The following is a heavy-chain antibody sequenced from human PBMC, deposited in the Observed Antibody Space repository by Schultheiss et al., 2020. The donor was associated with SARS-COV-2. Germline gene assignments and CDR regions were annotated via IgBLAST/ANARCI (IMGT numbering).Heavy chain of an antibody. CDR2: ISYDGSNK. J-gene: IGHJ4*02. V-gene: IGHV3-30*03. CDR1: GFTFSSYG. D-gene: IGHD6-19*01. CDR3: AGWNSSGSD. Sequence: GESLKISCAASGFTFSSYGMHWVRQAPGKGLEWVAVISYDGSNKYYADSVKGRFTISRDNAKNSLYLQMNSLRAEDTAVYYCAGWNSSGSDWGQGTLVTVSS.